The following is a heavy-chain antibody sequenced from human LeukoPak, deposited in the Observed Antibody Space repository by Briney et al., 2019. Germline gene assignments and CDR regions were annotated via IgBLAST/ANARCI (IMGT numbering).Heavy chain of an antibody. V-gene: IGHV3-30-3*01. CDR1: GFTFSSYA. CDR3: ARELEQS. J-gene: IGHJ5*02. CDR2: ISYDGSNK. D-gene: IGHD6-19*01. Sequence: GRSLRLSCAASGFTFSSYAMHWVRQAPGKGLEWVAVISYDGSNKYYADSVKGRFTISRDNSKNTLYLQMNSLRAEDTAVYYCARELEQSWGQGTLVTVSS.